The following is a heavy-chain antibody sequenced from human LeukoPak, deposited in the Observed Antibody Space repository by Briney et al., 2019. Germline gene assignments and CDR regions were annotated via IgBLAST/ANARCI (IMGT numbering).Heavy chain of an antibody. J-gene: IGHJ4*02. V-gene: IGHV3-73*01. CDR1: GFTFSDSA. Sequence: PGGSLRLSCAASGFTFSDSAMHWVRQASGKGLEWVGRIKTKTNTYATAYAASVKGRFTISRDDSKNTAYLQMNNMQAEDTAVYCFTTRDGYLGYWGQGTLVTVSS. CDR2: IKTKTNTYAT. CDR3: TTRDGYLGY. D-gene: IGHD5-24*01.